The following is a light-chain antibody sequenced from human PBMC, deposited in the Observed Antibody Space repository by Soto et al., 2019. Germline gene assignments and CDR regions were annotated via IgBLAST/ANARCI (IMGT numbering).Light chain of an antibody. Sequence: QSALTQPPSLSGTPGQRVTISCSGSNTNIGRYSVNWYQHLPGTAPKILIYSDDERPSGVPGRFSGSKSGTSASLAISGLLYEDEDEYYCAAWDVNLKGPLFGGGTKLTVL. V-gene: IGLV1-44*01. CDR2: SDD. J-gene: IGLJ3*02. CDR1: NTNIGRYS. CDR3: AAWDVNLKGPL.